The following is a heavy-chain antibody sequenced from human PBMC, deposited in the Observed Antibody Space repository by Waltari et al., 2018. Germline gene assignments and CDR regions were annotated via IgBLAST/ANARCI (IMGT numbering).Heavy chain of an antibody. CDR1: GFTFSSYS. J-gene: IGHJ4*02. CDR3: ARDIAVTTRSDY. CDR2: ISSSSSYI. V-gene: IGHV3-21*01. Sequence: EVQLVESGGGLVKPGGSLRLSCAASGFTFSSYSMNWVRQAPGKGLEWVSSISSSSSYIYYADSVKGRFTISRDNAKNSLYLQMNSLRAEDTAVYYCARDIAVTTRSDYWGQGTLVTVSS. D-gene: IGHD4-17*01.